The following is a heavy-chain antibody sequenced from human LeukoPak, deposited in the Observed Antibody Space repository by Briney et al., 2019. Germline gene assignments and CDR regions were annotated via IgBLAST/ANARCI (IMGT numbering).Heavy chain of an antibody. CDR3: ARRRYDYVWGSYRDRPTTTYYFDY. Sequence: SETLSLTCAVYGGSFRGYYWSWIRPPPGKGLEGIGEINHSGSTHYNPSLPRRVTISVDTSKNQFSLKLSSVTAADTAVYYCARRRYDYVWGSYRDRPTTTYYFDYWGQGTLVTVSS. D-gene: IGHD3-16*02. CDR1: GGSFRGYY. J-gene: IGHJ4*02. CDR2: INHSGST. V-gene: IGHV4-34*01.